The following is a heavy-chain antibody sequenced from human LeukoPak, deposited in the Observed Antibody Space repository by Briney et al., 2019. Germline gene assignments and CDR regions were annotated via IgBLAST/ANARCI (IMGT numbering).Heavy chain of an antibody. Sequence: GGSLRLSCGASGFSFSTYGMSWVRQAPGKGLEWVSGISGSGGNTHYADSVKGRFTISRDKSKNTLYLQMNSLRAEDTAMYYCAKEAMYYDNSGSNWFDPWGQGTLVIVSP. CDR3: AKEAMYYDNSGSNWFDP. V-gene: IGHV3-23*01. CDR2: ISGSGGNT. CDR1: GFSFSTYG. J-gene: IGHJ5*02. D-gene: IGHD3-22*01.